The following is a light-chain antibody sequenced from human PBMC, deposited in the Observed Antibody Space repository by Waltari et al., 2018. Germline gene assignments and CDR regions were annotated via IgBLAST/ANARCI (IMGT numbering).Light chain of an antibody. J-gene: IGKJ4*01. V-gene: IGKV3-11*01. Sequence: EIVLTQSPATLSLSPGERATLSCRASHSVNWYLAWYQQRPGQAPRLRIYDASNRATGLPARFSGSGSETDFTLTISSLQPEDSAVYYCQQRRNWPLTFGGGTKVEIK. CDR1: HSVNWY. CDR3: QQRRNWPLT. CDR2: DAS.